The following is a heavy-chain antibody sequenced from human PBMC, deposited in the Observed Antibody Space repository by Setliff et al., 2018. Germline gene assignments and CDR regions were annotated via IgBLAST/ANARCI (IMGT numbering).Heavy chain of an antibody. CDR3: TTDSMFYFDSSGYHVLDY. Sequence: SLRLSCAASGFTFSNAWMSWVRQAPGKGLGWVGRIKSKTDGGTTDYAAPVKGRLTISRDDSKNTLYLQVNSLRSEDTAVYYCTTDSMFYFDSSGYHVLDYWGQGTLVTVSS. V-gene: IGHV3-15*01. CDR1: GFTFSNAW. CDR2: IKSKTDGGTT. D-gene: IGHD3-22*01. J-gene: IGHJ4*02.